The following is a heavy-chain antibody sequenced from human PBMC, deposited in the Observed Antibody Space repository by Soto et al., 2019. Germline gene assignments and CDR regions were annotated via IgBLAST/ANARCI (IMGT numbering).Heavy chain of an antibody. Sequence: GGSLRLSCAASGFTFSSYWMSWIRQAPGKGLEWVSYISSSSSYTNYADSVKGRFTISRDNAKNSLYLQMNSLRAEDTAVYYCAKGLRNTRFIDYWGQGTLVTVSS. CDR2: ISSSSSYT. CDR1: GFTFSSYW. V-gene: IGHV3-11*06. J-gene: IGHJ4*02. D-gene: IGHD3-10*01. CDR3: AKGLRNTRFIDY.